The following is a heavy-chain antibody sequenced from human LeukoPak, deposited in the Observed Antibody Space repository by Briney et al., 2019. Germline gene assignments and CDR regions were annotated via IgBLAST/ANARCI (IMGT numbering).Heavy chain of an antibody. V-gene: IGHV4-59*08. J-gene: IGHJ3*02. CDR3: ATNRVGTYDRPFDI. Sequence: SETLSLTCTVSGGSISTYYWSWIRQPPGKGLEWIGYIYYTGTTKYNPSVKSRVTISIDTSKNQFSLELSSVTASDTAVYFCATNRVGTYDRPFDIWGQGTMVTVSS. CDR2: IYYTGTT. D-gene: IGHD1-26*01. CDR1: GGSISTYY.